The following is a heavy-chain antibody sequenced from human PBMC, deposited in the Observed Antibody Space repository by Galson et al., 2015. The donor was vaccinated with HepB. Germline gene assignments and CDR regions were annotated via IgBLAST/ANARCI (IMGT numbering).Heavy chain of an antibody. CDR2: FDPEDGET. Sequence: SVKVSCKVSGYTLTELSMHWVRQAPGKGLEWMGGFDPEDGETIYAQKFQGRVTMTEDTSTDTAYMELSSLRSEDTAVYYCATWGSGYYLRYFDYWGQGTLVTVSS. CDR3: ATWGSGYYLRYFDY. D-gene: IGHD3-22*01. J-gene: IGHJ4*02. V-gene: IGHV1-24*01. CDR1: GYTLTELS.